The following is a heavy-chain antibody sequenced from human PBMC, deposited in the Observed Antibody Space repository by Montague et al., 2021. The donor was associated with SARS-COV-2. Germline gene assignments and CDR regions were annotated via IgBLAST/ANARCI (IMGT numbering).Heavy chain of an antibody. CDR2: INYSGGT. CDR3: ARATSVRGAVNWFDP. J-gene: IGHJ5*02. CDR1: GGSISSHY. Sequence: SETLSLTCAVSGGSISSHYWSLIRQPPGKGLEWIAYINYSGGTNYNPSLKSRVTISVDTSKNHFSLHLSSVTPADTAVYFCARATSVRGAVNWFDPWGQGTLVTVSS. V-gene: IGHV4-59*11. D-gene: IGHD3-10*01.